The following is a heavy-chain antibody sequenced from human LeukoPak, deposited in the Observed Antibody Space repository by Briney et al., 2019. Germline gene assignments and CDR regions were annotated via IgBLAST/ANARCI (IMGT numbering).Heavy chain of an antibody. CDR2: IRYDGSNK. V-gene: IGHV3-30*02. CDR3: AKDSPKESGYYWYFFG. Sequence: PGGSLRLSCAASGFTFSSYGMHWVRQAPGKGLEWVAFIRYDGSNKYYADSVKGRFTISRDNSKNTLYLQMNSLRAEDTAVYYCAKDSPKESGYYWYFFGWGQGTLVTVSS. J-gene: IGHJ4*02. CDR1: GFTFSSYG. D-gene: IGHD3-22*01.